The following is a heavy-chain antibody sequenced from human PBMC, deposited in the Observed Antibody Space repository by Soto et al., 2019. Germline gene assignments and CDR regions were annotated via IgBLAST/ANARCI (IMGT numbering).Heavy chain of an antibody. J-gene: IGHJ4*02. CDR2: INPNSGGT. V-gene: IGHV1-2*04. CDR3: ARGDILTGYYSVWLDY. D-gene: IGHD3-9*01. Sequence: ASVKVSCKASGYTFTGYYMHWVRQAPGQGLEWMGWINPNSGGTNYAQKFQGWVTMTRDTSISTAYMELSRLRSDDTAVFYCARGDILTGYYSVWLDYWGQGTLVTVSS. CDR1: GYTFTGYY.